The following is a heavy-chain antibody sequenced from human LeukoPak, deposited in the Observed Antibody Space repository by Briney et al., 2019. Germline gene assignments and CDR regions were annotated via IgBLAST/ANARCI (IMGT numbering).Heavy chain of an antibody. Sequence: GRSLRLSCAASGFTFRNYAMHWVRQAPGKGLEWVTVISYDGSNKYYADSVKGRFTISRDNSKNTLYLQMNSLRAEDTAVYYCARDRVDASRYYYGMDVWGQGTTVTVSS. CDR2: ISYDGSNK. D-gene: IGHD2-15*01. V-gene: IGHV3-30-3*01. CDR3: ARDRVDASRYYYGMDV. J-gene: IGHJ6*02. CDR1: GFTFRNYA.